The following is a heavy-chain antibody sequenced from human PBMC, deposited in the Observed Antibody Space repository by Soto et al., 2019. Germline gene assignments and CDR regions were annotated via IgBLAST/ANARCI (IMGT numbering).Heavy chain of an antibody. Sequence: LGESLKISCKGSGYSFTSYWIGWVRQMPGKGLEWMGIIYPGDSDTRYSPSFQGQVTISADKSISNAYLQWSSLKASDTAMYYCARVFDYYDSSGYLYYFDYWGQGTLVTVSS. V-gene: IGHV5-51*01. CDR2: IYPGDSDT. D-gene: IGHD3-22*01. J-gene: IGHJ4*02. CDR3: ARVFDYYDSSGYLYYFDY. CDR1: GYSFTSYW.